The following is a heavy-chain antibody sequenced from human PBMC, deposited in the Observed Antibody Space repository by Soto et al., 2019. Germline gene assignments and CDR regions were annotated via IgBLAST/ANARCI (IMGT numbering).Heavy chain of an antibody. J-gene: IGHJ1*01. D-gene: IGHD6-13*01. Sequence: GGSLRLSCAASGFTFSSYGMHWVRQAPGKGLEWVAVIWYDGSNKYYADSVKGRFTISRDNSKNTLYLQMNSLRAEDTAVYYCARDGGYSSSWSSAEYFQHWGQGTLVTVSS. CDR3: ARDGGYSSSWSSAEYFQH. CDR1: GFTFSSYG. CDR2: IWYDGSNK. V-gene: IGHV3-33*01.